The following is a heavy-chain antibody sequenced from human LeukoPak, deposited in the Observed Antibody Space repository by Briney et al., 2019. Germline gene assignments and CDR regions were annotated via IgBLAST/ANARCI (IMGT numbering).Heavy chain of an antibody. CDR3: ARVAMVGAS. J-gene: IGHJ4*02. CDR1: GFTSSNAW. D-gene: IGHD1-26*01. CDR2: ISSSSSYI. V-gene: IGHV3-21*04. Sequence: GGSLRLSCAVSGFTSSNAWMSWVRQAPGKGLEWVSSISSSSSYIYYADSAKGRFTISRDNAKNSLYLQMNSLRAEDTALYYCARVAMVGASWGQGTLVTVSS.